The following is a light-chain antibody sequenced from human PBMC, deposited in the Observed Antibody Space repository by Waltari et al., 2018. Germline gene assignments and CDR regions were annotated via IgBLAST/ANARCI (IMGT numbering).Light chain of an antibody. V-gene: IGKV1-8*01. CDR2: AAS. J-gene: IGKJ5*01. CDR1: QGLSSY. Sequence: AIPITQSPSSLSASAGDRVTITCRASQGLSSYLACYQQKPGKAPKLLIYAASTLQSGVPSRFRGSGSGTDFTLTISCLQSEDFATYYCQQYYSYPLFGQGTRLEIK. CDR3: QQYYSYPL.